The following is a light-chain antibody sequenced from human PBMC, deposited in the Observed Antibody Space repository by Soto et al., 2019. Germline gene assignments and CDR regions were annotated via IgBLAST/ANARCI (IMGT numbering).Light chain of an antibody. CDR1: QSVGGIY. Sequence: EIVLTQSPGTLSLSPGETATLSCRASQSVGGIYLAWYQQAPGQAPRLLIYGASTRAAGIPDRFSGSGSGTDFILTISRLEPEDFAVYYCQQYFISTLTFGGGTKVDIK. CDR3: QQYFISTLT. CDR2: GAS. V-gene: IGKV3-20*01. J-gene: IGKJ4*01.